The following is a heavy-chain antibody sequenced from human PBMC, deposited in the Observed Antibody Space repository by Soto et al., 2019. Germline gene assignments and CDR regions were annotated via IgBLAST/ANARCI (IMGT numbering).Heavy chain of an antibody. J-gene: IGHJ4*02. CDR3: ARMVSTLFDY. Sequence: SETLSLTCAVYGGSFSGYYWSWIRQPPGKGLEWIGEINHSGSTNYNPSLKSRLTISVDTSKNQFSLKLSSGTAADTAVYYCARMVSTLFDYWGQGTLVTVSS. CDR1: GGSFSGYY. CDR2: INHSGST. V-gene: IGHV4-34*01. D-gene: IGHD1-20*01.